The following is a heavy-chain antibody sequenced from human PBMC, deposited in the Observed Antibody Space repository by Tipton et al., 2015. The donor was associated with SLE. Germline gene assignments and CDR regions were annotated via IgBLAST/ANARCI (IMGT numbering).Heavy chain of an antibody. CDR3: ARRGGDAFDI. Sequence: TLSLTCSVSGGSISGSYWSWIRQPPRKGLEWIGYIYYSGSTNYNPSLMSRVTISVDTSKNQLTLKLNSVTTADTAVYYCARRGGDAFDIWGQGTMVTVSS. CDR2: IYYSGST. D-gene: IGHD6-25*01. J-gene: IGHJ3*02. V-gene: IGHV4-59*07. CDR1: GGSISGSY.